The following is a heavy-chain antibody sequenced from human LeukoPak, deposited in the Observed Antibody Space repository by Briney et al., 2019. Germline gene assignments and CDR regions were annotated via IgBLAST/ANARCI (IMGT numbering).Heavy chain of an antibody. CDR2: IIAIFDTG. CDR1: GGTFSSYA. CDR3: GITYYYGSGSDQGWWFDP. Sequence: SVKVSCKASGGTFSSYAINWVRQAPGQGLEWMGGIIAIFDTGNYAQKFQGRVTITADESTTTAYMELSSLRSEDTAVYYCGITYYYGSGSDQGWWFDPWGQGTLVTVSS. D-gene: IGHD3-10*01. V-gene: IGHV1-69*13. J-gene: IGHJ5*02.